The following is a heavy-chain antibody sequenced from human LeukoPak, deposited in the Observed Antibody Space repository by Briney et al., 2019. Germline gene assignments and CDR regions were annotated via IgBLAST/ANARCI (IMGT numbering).Heavy chain of an antibody. CDR3: ARDRMVRGVNPDAFDI. D-gene: IGHD3-10*01. Sequence: PSETLSLTCTVSGGSIGSSPYYWGWIRQPPGKGLEWVGSIYYSGITYYNPSLKSRVTISVDTSKNQFSLKLSSVTAADTAVYYCARDRMVRGVNPDAFDIWGQGTMVTVSS. J-gene: IGHJ3*02. V-gene: IGHV4-39*07. CDR1: GGSIGSSPYY. CDR2: IYYSGIT.